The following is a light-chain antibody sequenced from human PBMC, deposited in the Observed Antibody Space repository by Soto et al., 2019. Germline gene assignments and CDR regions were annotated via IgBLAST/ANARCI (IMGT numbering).Light chain of an antibody. J-gene: IGKJ1*01. CDR1: QSVDNW. CDR2: RAS. V-gene: IGKV1-5*03. CDR3: QHYSASSPWT. Sequence: DIQMTQSPSTLSASVGDRVIITCRASQSVDNWLAWFQQKPGKAPKVVIYRASGLESGVPSRFSGSGSGPEFTLTISSLQPDDFATYYCQHYSASSPWTFGRGTKVEIK.